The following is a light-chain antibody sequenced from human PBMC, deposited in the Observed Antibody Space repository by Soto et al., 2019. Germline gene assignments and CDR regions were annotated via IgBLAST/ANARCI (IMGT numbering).Light chain of an antibody. V-gene: IGKV3-15*01. J-gene: IGKJ1*01. CDR1: QSVGGS. CDR2: GAS. Sequence: ETVLTQSPGTLSLSPGERATVSCRASQSVGGSSLAWYQQRPGQAPRIIIFGASGRATGIPARFSGSGSGTEFTLTISSLQSEDFAVYYCQQYNNWPRTFGQGTKVDIK. CDR3: QQYNNWPRT.